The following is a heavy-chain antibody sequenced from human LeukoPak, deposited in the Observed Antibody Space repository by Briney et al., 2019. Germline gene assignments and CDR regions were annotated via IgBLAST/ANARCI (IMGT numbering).Heavy chain of an antibody. CDR2: ISWDGGST. D-gene: IGHD6-13*01. Sequence: GGSLRLSCAASGFTFDDYTMHWVRQAPGKGLEWVSLISWDGGSTYYADSVKGRFTISRESLKNKVYLPVNRLSDEDTAVYYCARSPYRGSSSWTEFDYWGQGTLVT. CDR3: ARSPYRGSSSWTEFDY. V-gene: IGHV3-43*01. CDR1: GFTFDDYT. J-gene: IGHJ4*02.